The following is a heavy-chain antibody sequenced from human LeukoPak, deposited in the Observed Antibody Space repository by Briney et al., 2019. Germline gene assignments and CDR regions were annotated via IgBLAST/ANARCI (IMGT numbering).Heavy chain of an antibody. J-gene: IGHJ6*02. V-gene: IGHV3-23*01. CDR2: ISGSGGST. D-gene: IGHD6-13*01. CDR1: GFTFSSYA. CDR3: AKDLSGSSSWYGDYYYGMDV. Sequence: PGGSLRLSCAASGFTFSSYAMHWVRQAPGKGLEWVSAISGSGGSTYYADSVKGRFTISRDNSKNTLYLQMNSLRAEDTAVYYCAKDLSGSSSWYGDYYYGMDVWGQGTTVTVSS.